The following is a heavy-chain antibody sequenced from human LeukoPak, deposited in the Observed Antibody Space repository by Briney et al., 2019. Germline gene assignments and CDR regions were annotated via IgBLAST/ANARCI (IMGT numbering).Heavy chain of an antibody. V-gene: IGHV3-64*04. CDR1: GFTFSAYA. Sequence: GGSLRLSCSASGFTFSAYAMYWVRQAPGKGLEYVSGISNNGGSSFYADSVKGRFTISRDNSKNTLYLQMNSLRAEDTAVYYCAKDSPSRTATTEVPVDYWGQGTLVTVSS. D-gene: IGHD1/OR15-1a*01. CDR2: ISNNGGSS. J-gene: IGHJ4*02. CDR3: AKDSPSRTATTEVPVDY.